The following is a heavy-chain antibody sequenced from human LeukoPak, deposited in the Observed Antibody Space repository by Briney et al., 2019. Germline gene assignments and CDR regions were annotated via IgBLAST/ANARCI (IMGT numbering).Heavy chain of an antibody. CDR3: ALDTIGARPNFDY. D-gene: IGHD4/OR15-4a*01. Sequence: PSETLSLTCTVSGGSISSSSYYWGWIRQPPGKRLEWIGGIYYSGSTYYNPSLKSRVTISVDTSKNQFSLNLSSVTAADTAVYYCALDTIGARPNFDYWGQGTLVTVSS. J-gene: IGHJ4*02. CDR1: GGSISSSSYY. CDR2: IYYSGST. V-gene: IGHV4-39*01.